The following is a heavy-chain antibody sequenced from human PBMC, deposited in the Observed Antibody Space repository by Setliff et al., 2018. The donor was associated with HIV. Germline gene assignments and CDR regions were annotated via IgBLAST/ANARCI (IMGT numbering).Heavy chain of an antibody. CDR2: MNPNSGAT. D-gene: IGHD3-10*01. V-gene: IGHV1-8*01. CDR1: GHPFSNYD. CDR3: ASGKGVRGVIIRGGLDV. Sequence: ASVKVSCKTSGHPFSNYDIIWVRRATGQELEWMGRMNPNSGATGYAQKFKDRFIMTRDTSISTAYMELSSLTSEDTAVYYCASGKGVRGVIIRGGLDVWGKGTTVTVSS. J-gene: IGHJ6*04.